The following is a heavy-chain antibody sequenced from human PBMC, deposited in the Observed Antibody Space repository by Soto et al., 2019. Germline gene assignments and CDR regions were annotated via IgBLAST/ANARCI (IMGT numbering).Heavy chain of an antibody. CDR3: ARVKGIAVAGLDHDASDI. J-gene: IGHJ3*02. D-gene: IGHD6-19*01. CDR1: GYTFTSYG. V-gene: IGHV1-18*01. Sequence: QVQLVQSGAEVKKPGASVKVSCKASGYTFTSYGISWVRQAPGQGLEWMGWISAYNGNTNYAQKLQGRVTMTTDTATSTAYRELRGPRSDDTAVYYCARVKGIAVAGLDHDASDIWGQGRMVTVSS. CDR2: ISAYNGNT.